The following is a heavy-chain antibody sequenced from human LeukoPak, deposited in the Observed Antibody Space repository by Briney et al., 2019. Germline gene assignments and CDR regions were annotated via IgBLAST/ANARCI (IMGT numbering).Heavy chain of an antibody. CDR2: ISWSSGST. D-gene: IGHD4-23*01. Sequence: PRGSLRLSCAASGFTFDDYAMHWVRQVPGKGLEWVSGISWSSGSTGYVDSVKGRFTISRDNAKNALYLQMSSLRPEDTALYYCAKDRDYGGDADPAVFDLWGQGTMVTVSS. CDR1: GFTFDDYA. J-gene: IGHJ3*01. CDR3: AKDRDYGGDADPAVFDL. V-gene: IGHV3-9*01.